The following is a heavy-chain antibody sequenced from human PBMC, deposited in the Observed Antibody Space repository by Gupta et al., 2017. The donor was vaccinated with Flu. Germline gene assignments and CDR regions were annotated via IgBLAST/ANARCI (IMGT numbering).Heavy chain of an antibody. J-gene: IGHJ2*01. CDR1: GGTFSSYA. CDR2: IFPIFGTA. V-gene: IGHV1-69*01. Sequence: QVQLAQSGAEVKKPGSSVKVSCKVSGGTFSSYAISWGRQAPGQGLEWMGGIFPIFGTANNAQKFRGRVTITADESTSTAYMKLSSLRAEDTAVYYCARVEDVRDSWYFDLWGRGTLVTVSS. D-gene: IGHD2-15*01. CDR3: ARVEDVRDSWYFDL.